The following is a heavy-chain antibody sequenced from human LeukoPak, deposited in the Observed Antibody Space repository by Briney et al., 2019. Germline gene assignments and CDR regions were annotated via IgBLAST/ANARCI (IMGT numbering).Heavy chain of an antibody. Sequence: PGGSLRLSCAASGFTFDDYAMHWVRQAPGKGLEWVSGISWNSGSIGYADSVKGRFTISRDNAKNSLYLQMNSLRAEDTALYYCAKDFSSSWASFDYWGQGTLVTVSS. V-gene: IGHV3-9*01. CDR2: ISWNSGSI. J-gene: IGHJ4*02. CDR3: AKDFSSSWASFDY. CDR1: GFTFDDYA. D-gene: IGHD6-13*01.